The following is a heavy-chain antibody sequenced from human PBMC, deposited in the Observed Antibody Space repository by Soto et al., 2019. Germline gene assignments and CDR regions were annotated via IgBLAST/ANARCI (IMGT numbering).Heavy chain of an antibody. CDR1: GFTFSSYA. CDR2: ISYDGSNK. D-gene: IGHD5-18*01. Sequence: QVQLVESGGGVVQPGRSLRLSCAASGFTFSSYAMHWVRQAPGKGLEWVAVISYDGSNKYYADSVKGRFTISRDNSKNTLYLQMNSLRAEDTAVYYCAREAGIQLWLSSFHYFDYWGQGTLVTVSS. CDR3: AREAGIQLWLSSFHYFDY. J-gene: IGHJ4*02. V-gene: IGHV3-30-3*01.